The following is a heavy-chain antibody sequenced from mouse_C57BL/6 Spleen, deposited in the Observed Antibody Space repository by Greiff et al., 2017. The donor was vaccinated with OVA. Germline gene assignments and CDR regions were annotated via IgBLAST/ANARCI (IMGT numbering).Heavy chain of an antibody. CDR3: TRYYYGSSQYYFDY. D-gene: IGHD1-1*01. CDR2: IDPENGDT. Sequence: EVKLQESGAELVRPGASVKLSCTASGFNIKDDYMHWVKQRPEQGLEWIGWIDPENGDTEYASKFQGKATITADTSSNTAYLQLSSLTSEDTAVYYCTRYYYGSSQYYFDYWGQGTTLTVSS. CDR1: GFNIKDDY. J-gene: IGHJ2*01. V-gene: IGHV14-4*01.